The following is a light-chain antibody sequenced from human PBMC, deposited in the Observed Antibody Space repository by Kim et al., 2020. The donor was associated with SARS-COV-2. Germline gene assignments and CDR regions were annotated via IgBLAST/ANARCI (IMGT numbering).Light chain of an antibody. CDR1: SSDVGGHNY. Sequence: QSALTQPRSVSGSPGQSVTISCTGTSSDVGGHNYVSWYQQHPGKGPKLMIYDVNKRPSGVPDRFSGSKSGNTASLTISGLQAEDEADYYCCSYAGSYTLVFGGGTQLTFL. V-gene: IGLV2-11*01. J-gene: IGLJ3*02. CDR3: CSYAGSYTLV. CDR2: DVN.